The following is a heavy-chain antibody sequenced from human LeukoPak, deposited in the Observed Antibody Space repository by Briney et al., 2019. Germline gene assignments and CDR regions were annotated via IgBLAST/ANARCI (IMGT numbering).Heavy chain of an antibody. CDR3: AKDFTDYYYYYMDV. Sequence: GGSLRLSCAASGFTFKNSWMSWVRQAPGKGLEWVANINQDGGEKYYVDSVRGRFTISRDDAKTSVYLQMNSLRAEDTAVYYCAKDFTDYYYYYMDVWGKGTTVTVSS. V-gene: IGHV3-7*03. CDR1: GFTFKNSW. D-gene: IGHD4-11*01. J-gene: IGHJ6*03. CDR2: INQDGGEK.